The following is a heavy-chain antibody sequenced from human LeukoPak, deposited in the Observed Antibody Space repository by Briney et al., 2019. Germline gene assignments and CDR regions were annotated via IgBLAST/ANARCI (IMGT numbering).Heavy chain of an antibody. V-gene: IGHV3-48*03. CDR3: ARVGYYDSSGF. CDR1: GFIFSSYE. Sequence: GGSLRLSCAASGFIFSSYEMNWVSQAPGKGLEWISYISSSGSTIYYADSVKGRFTISRDNAENSLYLQMNSLRAEDTAVYYCARVGYYDSSGFWGQGTLVTVSS. CDR2: ISSSGSTI. D-gene: IGHD3-22*01. J-gene: IGHJ1*01.